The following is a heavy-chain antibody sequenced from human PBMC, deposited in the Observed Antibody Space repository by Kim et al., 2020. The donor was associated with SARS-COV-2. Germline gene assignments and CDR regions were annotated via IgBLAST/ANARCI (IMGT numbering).Heavy chain of an antibody. CDR1: GFTFSTYS. J-gene: IGHJ4*02. Sequence: GGSLRLSCAASGFTFSTYSMHWVRQAPGKGLEWVAVISYDGSNKYYADSVKGRHTISRDSSKNTLSLQMNSLRAEDTAVYYCARGFFPLMVRGPFDYWGQGTLVTVSS. CDR3: ARGFFPLMVRGPFDY. V-gene: IGHV3-30*04. CDR2: ISYDGSNK. D-gene: IGHD3-10*01.